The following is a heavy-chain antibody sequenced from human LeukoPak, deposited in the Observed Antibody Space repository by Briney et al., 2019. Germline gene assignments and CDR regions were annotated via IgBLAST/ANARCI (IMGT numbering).Heavy chain of an antibody. Sequence: PGGSLRLSCVASGFTFSDYWMTWVRQAPGKGLEGVANIKEDGSVKYYVDSVKGRFTISRDNAKNSVYLQLNSVRVEDTAVYYCATEGTDGRGSFGWFDSWGRGTLVTVSS. CDR2: IKEDGSVK. CDR3: ATEGTDGRGSFGWFDS. J-gene: IGHJ5*01. CDR1: GFTFSDYW. V-gene: IGHV3-7*01. D-gene: IGHD3-10*01.